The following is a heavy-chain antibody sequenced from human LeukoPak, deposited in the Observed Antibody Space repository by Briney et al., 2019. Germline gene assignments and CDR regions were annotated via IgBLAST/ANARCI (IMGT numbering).Heavy chain of an antibody. CDR3: AKDSFTVVRGVGSDDGFAV. J-gene: IGHJ3*01. CDR1: GFSFATYG. Sequence: PGGSLRLSCAASGFSFATYGMSWVRQAPGKGLEWVSVVGDSADTTHCADSVKGRFFISRDNSKSTVHLQMNSLRAEDTAVYYCAKDSFTVVRGVGSDDGFAVWGQGTMVTVSS. D-gene: IGHD3-10*01. V-gene: IGHV3-23*01. CDR2: VGDSADTT.